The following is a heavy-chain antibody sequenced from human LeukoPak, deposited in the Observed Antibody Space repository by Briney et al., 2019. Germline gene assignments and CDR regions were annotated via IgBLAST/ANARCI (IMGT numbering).Heavy chain of an antibody. CDR1: GGSISSGSYY. CDR2: IYTSGST. Sequence: SQTLSLTCTVSGGSISSGSYYWSWIRQPAGKGLERIGRIYTSGSTNYNPSLKSRVTISVDTSKNLFSLKLSSVTAADTAVYYCARDPIITIFGVVMEYGMDVWGQGTTVTVSS. V-gene: IGHV4-61*02. D-gene: IGHD3-3*01. CDR3: ARDPIITIFGVVMEYGMDV. J-gene: IGHJ6*02.